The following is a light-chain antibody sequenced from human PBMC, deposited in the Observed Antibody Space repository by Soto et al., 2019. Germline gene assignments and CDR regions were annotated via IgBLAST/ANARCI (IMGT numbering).Light chain of an antibody. CDR3: SSYGGFNNVL. Sequence: QSVLTQPPSVSGSPGQSITISCTGGLGIYNYVSWYQQHPGKVPKLLIYEVNNRPSGISARFSGSKSGNTASLTVSGLQTEDEADYYCSSYGGFNNVLFGGGTKVTVL. V-gene: IGLV2-8*01. J-gene: IGLJ2*01. CDR1: GLGIYNY. CDR2: EVN.